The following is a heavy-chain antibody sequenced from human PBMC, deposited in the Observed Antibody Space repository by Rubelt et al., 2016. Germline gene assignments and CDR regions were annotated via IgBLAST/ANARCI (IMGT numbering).Heavy chain of an antibody. Sequence: TVSSNYMSWVRQAPGKGLEWVSVIYSGGSTYYADSVKGRFTISRDNSKNTLYLQMNSLRAEDTAVYYCARAPAVTRGHYHYYYGMDVWGQGTTVTVSS. CDR1: TVSSNY. D-gene: IGHD4-17*01. CDR3: ARAPAVTRGHYHYYYGMDV. J-gene: IGHJ6*02. V-gene: IGHV3-53*01. CDR2: IYSGGST.